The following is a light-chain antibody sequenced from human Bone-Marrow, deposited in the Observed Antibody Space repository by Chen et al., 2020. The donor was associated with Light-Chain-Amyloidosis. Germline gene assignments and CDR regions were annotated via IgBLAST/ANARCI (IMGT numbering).Light chain of an antibody. Sequence: EIVLTQSPATLSLSPGDRATLPCRASQSVRSYLAWYQQKPGQAPRLLIYDASNRATGTPARFSGSGSGTDFTLTISSLEPEDFAVYYCHQRSAWPLTFGGGTKVEIK. J-gene: IGKJ4*01. CDR2: DAS. V-gene: IGKV3-11*01. CDR1: QSVRSY. CDR3: HQRSAWPLT.